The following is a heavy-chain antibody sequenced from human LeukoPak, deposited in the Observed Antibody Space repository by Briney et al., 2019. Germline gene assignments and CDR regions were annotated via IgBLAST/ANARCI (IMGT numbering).Heavy chain of an antibody. V-gene: IGHV3-48*01. Sequence: GGSLRLSCAASGFTFSSYTMNWVRQPPGKGLEWVSNIGTSSTTTYYADSVKGRFTISRDNAKNTLYLQMNSLRAEDTAVYYCAKDPPSYSSSWYFDYWGQGTLVTVSS. D-gene: IGHD6-13*01. J-gene: IGHJ4*02. CDR1: GFTFSSYT. CDR2: IGTSSTTT. CDR3: AKDPPSYSSSWYFDY.